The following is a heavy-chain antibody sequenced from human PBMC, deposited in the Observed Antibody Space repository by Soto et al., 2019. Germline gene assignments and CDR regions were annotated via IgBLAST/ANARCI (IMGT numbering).Heavy chain of an antibody. J-gene: IGHJ4*02. Sequence: QVQLVQSGAEVKKPGASVKVSCKASGYTFTSYGISWVRQAPGQGLQWMGWISAYNSNTNYAQKLQGIFPMTTDTSTSTAYMELRSLRSDDTAVDYCARHRIPSHYFDYCGQGTLVTVSS. CDR3: ARHRIPSHYFDY. V-gene: IGHV1-18*01. CDR1: GYTFTSYG. CDR2: ISAYNSNT. D-gene: IGHD2-21*01.